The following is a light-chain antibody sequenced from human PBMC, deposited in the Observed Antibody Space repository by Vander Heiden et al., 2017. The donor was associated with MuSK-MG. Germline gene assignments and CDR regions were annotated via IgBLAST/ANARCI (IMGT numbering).Light chain of an antibody. V-gene: IGLV1-44*01. CDR3: AMWDNSNFHWV. CDR2: TNT. J-gene: IGLJ3*02. Sequence: QSVLTQPHSLSETPGPRLTISCSGLSSSIGSHMVNCYQQTPGTTPRVLIHTNTQRPSGVPDRFSGSRSGTSASLAISGLQSEDEADYYCAMWDNSNFHWVFGGGTKLTVL. CDR1: SSSIGSHM.